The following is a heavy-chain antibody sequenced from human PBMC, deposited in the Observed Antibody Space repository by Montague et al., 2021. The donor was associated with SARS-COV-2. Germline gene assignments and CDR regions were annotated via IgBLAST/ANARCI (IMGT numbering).Heavy chain of an antibody. Sequence: TLSLTCIVSGGSISSDDSYWTWIRQHPGKGLEWIGYISYSGRTSYXVSLKSRLTISADTSDNQFSPKLTSMTAADAAVYYCARMYVPAHGTSAASYSDYWGRGTLVTVSS. J-gene: IGHJ4*02. CDR1: GGSISSDDSY. CDR2: ISYSGRT. D-gene: IGHD6-13*01. CDR3: ARMYVPAHGTSAASYSDY. V-gene: IGHV4-31*03.